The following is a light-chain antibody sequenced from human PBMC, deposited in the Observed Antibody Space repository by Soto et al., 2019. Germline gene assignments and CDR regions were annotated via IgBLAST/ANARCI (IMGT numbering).Light chain of an antibody. CDR3: QQYNEWPLT. CDR1: QSVFSN. CDR2: GAS. Sequence: EIVMTQSPATLSVSPGERATLSCRASQSVFSNLAWYQQKPGQAPRLLIYGASTRATGIPARFSSSGSGTEFTLTISSLQSEDFAVYYCQQYNEWPLTFGGGTKVEIK. V-gene: IGKV3-15*01. J-gene: IGKJ4*01.